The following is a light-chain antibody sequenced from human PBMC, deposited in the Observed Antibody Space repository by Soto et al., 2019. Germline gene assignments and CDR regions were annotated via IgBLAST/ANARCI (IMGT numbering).Light chain of an antibody. CDR1: QSVDIN. V-gene: IGKV3-15*01. CDR3: QQYRNWPRT. J-gene: IGKJ1*01. Sequence: IVLSQSPATLSVSTGERVTLSCRASQSVDINLAWYQQKPGQAPRLLIYGASTRATDMPGRFSGRGSGTEFTLTISSLQSEDYAVYYCQQYRNWPRTFGQGTKVDIK. CDR2: GAS.